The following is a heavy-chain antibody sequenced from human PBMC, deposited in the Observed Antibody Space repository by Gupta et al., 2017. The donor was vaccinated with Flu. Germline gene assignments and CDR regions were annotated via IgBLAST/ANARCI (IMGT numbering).Heavy chain of an antibody. V-gene: IGHV4-59*08. CDR3: ARLLLGGMDV. Sequence: QVLPQESGPGLVKPSETLSLTCTVSGGSISSYYWSWIRQPPGKGLEWIGYIYYSGSTNYNPSLKSRVTISVDTSKNQFSLKLSSVTAADTAVYYCARLLLGGMDVWGQGTTVTVSS. CDR2: IYYSGST. CDR1: GGSISSYY. J-gene: IGHJ6*02. D-gene: IGHD2-8*02.